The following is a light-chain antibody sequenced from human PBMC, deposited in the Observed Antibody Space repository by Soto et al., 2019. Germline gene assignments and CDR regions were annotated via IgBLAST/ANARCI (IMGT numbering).Light chain of an antibody. CDR3: QQYVTSPWT. Sequence: DIVMTQSPDSLAVSLGERATFNCKSSQSILDRSKNKYYLAWYQQKSGQPPKLLIYWASLRESGGPDRFTCSGSGTAFILTISSLQAEDVAVYYCQQYVTSPWTFGQGTKVEI. V-gene: IGKV4-1*01. CDR2: WAS. J-gene: IGKJ1*01. CDR1: QSILDRSKNKYY.